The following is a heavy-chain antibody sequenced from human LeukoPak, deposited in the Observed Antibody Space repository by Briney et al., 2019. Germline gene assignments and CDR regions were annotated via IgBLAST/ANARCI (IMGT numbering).Heavy chain of an antibody. D-gene: IGHD6-19*01. V-gene: IGHV3-21*01. CDR2: ISTSSSYI. CDR1: GFTFSSYS. CDR3: AKDSSSGWYSRYYYYYMDV. J-gene: IGHJ6*03. Sequence: GGSLRLSCAASGFTFSSYSMNWVRQAPGKGLEWVSFISTSSSYIYYADSVKGRFTISRDNAKNSLDLQMNSLRAEDTAVYYCAKDSSSGWYSRYYYYYMDVWGKGTTVTISS.